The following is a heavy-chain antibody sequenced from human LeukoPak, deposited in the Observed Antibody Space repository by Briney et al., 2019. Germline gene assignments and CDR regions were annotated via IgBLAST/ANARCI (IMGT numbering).Heavy chain of an antibody. CDR1: GYTFTSYG. CDR2: ISAYNGNT. J-gene: IGHJ4*02. CDR3: ASTGIAAYYFDY. Sequence: ASVKVSCKASGYTFTSYGISWVRQAPGQGLEWMGWISAYNGNTNYAQKLQGRVTITADESTSTAYMELSSLRSEDTAVYCCASTGIAAYYFDYWGQGTLVTVSS. V-gene: IGHV1-18*01. D-gene: IGHD6-13*01.